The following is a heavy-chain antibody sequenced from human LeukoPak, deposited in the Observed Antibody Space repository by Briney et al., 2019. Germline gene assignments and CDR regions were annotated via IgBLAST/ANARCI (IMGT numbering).Heavy chain of an antibody. V-gene: IGHV4-4*07. CDR3: AREDVVEQLGDNWFDP. CDR2: IYTSGST. CDR1: GGSISSYY. Sequence: PSETLSLTCTVSGGSISSYYWSWIRQPAGKGLEWSGRIYTSGSTNYNPSLKSRVTMSVDTSKNQFSLKLSSVTAADTAVYYCAREDVVEQLGDNWFDPWGQGTLVTVSS. D-gene: IGHD6-6*01. J-gene: IGHJ5*02.